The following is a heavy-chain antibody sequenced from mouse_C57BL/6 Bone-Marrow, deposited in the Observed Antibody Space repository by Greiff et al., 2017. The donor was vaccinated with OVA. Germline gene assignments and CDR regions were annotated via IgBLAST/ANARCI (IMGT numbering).Heavy chain of an antibody. Sequence: QVQLQQSGAELVRPGASVTLSCKASGYTFTDYEMHWVKQTPVHGLEWIGAIDPEPGGTAYNQKFKGKAILTADKSSSTAYMELRSLTSEDSAVYYCTRRGGGLYAMDYWGQGTSVTVSS. CDR3: TRRGGGLYAMDY. CDR2: IDPEPGGT. J-gene: IGHJ4*01. D-gene: IGHD1-1*02. V-gene: IGHV1-15*01. CDR1: GYTFTDYE.